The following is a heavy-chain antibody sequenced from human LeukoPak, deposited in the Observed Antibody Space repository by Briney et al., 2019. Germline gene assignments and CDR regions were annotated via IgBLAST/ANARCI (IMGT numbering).Heavy chain of an antibody. CDR3: AREFEYRTSGAGY. Sequence: GGSLRLSCASSGFTFSSYSMNWVRQAPGKGLEWVSSMSINSGLKYHADSVKGRFTISRDNAKNSLYLQMNSLRAEDTAVYYCAREFEYRTSGAGYWGQGTLVTVSS. D-gene: IGHD6-6*01. J-gene: IGHJ4*02. CDR1: GFTFSSYS. CDR2: MSINSGLK. V-gene: IGHV3-21*01.